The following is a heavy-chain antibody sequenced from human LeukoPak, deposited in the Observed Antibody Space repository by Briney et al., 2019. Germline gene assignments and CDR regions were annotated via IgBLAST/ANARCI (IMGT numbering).Heavy chain of an antibody. CDR2: INPHSGGT. CDR3: QADDGIRYFDWLLPPHWFDP. J-gene: IGHJ5*02. V-gene: IGHV1-2*06. D-gene: IGHD3-9*01. Sequence: ASVKVSCKASGYTFTSYYMHWVRQAPGQALEWMGRINPHSGGTNYAQKFQGRVTMTRDTSISTAYMELSRLRSDDTAVYFFQADDGIRYFDWLLPPHWFDPWGQGTLVTVSS. CDR1: GYTFTSYY.